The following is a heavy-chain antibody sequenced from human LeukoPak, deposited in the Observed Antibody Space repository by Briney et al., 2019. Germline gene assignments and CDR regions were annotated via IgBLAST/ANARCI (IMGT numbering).Heavy chain of an antibody. V-gene: IGHV1-69*06. D-gene: IGHD6-6*01. J-gene: IGHJ4*02. Sequence: SVKVSCKASGGTFSSYAISWVRQAPGQGLEWMGGIIPIFGTANYAQKFQGRVTITADKSTSTAYMELSSLRSEDTAVYYCARYSSSAGKSYYFDYWGQGTLVTVSS. CDR2: IIPIFGTA. CDR3: ARYSSSAGKSYYFDY. CDR1: GGTFSSYA.